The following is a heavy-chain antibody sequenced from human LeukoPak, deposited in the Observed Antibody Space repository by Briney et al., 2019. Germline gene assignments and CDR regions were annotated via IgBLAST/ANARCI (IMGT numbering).Heavy chain of an antibody. V-gene: IGHV3-23*01. J-gene: IGHJ4*02. D-gene: IGHD3-22*01. CDR2: ISGSGGST. Sequence: GGSLRLSCAASGFTFSSYAMSWVRQAPGKGLEWVSAISGSGGSTYYADSVKGRFTISRDNSKNTLYLKMNSLRAQDTAVYYCATSPRYYYDSSGYSQYYFDYWGQGTLVTVSS. CDR1: GFTFSSYA. CDR3: ATSPRYYYDSSGYSQYYFDY.